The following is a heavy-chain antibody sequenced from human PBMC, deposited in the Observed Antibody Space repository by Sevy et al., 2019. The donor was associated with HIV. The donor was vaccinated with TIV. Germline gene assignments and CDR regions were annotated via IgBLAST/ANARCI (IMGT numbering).Heavy chain of an antibody. Sequence: ASVKVSCKASGGSFSSYAISWVRQAPGQGLEWMGGIIPIYGEANNAQKFQGRLTITADESTNTAYMELNNLRSEDTAVYYWACDFTVAGRYSDHWGQGTLVTVSS. CDR2: IIPIYGEA. D-gene: IGHD6-19*01. CDR3: ACDFTVAGRYSDH. V-gene: IGHV1-69*13. J-gene: IGHJ4*02. CDR1: GGSFSSYA.